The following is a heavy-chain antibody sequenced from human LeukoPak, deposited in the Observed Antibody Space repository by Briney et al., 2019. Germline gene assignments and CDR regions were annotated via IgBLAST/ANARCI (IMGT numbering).Heavy chain of an antibody. Sequence: GGPLRLSCAASGFAFSSYNMKWVRQAPGKGLEWVSFISTTSTYIYYADSVKGRFTVSRDNSKNLLYLQMDCLRVEDTAVYYCARAGTCSSTSCDGGIEYWGQGTLVTVSS. J-gene: IGHJ4*02. CDR2: ISTTSTYI. CDR3: ARAGTCSSTSCDGGIEY. D-gene: IGHD2-2*01. V-gene: IGHV3-21*06. CDR1: GFAFSSYN.